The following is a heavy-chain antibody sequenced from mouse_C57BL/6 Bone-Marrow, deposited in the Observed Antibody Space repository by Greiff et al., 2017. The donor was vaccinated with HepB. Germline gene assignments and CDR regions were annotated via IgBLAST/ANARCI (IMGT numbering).Heavy chain of an antibody. CDR1: GYSFTGYY. Sequence: VQLKESGPELVKPGASVKISCKASGYSFTGYYMNWVKQSPEKSLEWIGEINPSTGGTTYNQKFKAKATLTVDKSSSTAYMQLKSLTSEDSAVYYCAREGTGTAMDYWGQGTSVTVSS. CDR3: AREGTGTAMDY. CDR2: INPSTGGT. V-gene: IGHV1-42*01. J-gene: IGHJ4*01. D-gene: IGHD4-1*01.